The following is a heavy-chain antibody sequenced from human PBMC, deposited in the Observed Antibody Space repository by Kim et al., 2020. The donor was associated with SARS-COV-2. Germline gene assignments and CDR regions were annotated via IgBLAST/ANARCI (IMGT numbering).Heavy chain of an antibody. Sequence: GGSLRLSCAASGFTFSSYGMHWVRQAPGKGLEWVAVIWYDGSNKYYADSVKGRFTISRDNSKNTLYLQMNSLRAEDTAVYYCARDSAVAGTDHYYYGMDVWGQGTTVTVSS. V-gene: IGHV3-33*01. D-gene: IGHD6-19*01. CDR2: IWYDGSNK. CDR1: GFTFSSYG. J-gene: IGHJ6*02. CDR3: ARDSAVAGTDHYYYGMDV.